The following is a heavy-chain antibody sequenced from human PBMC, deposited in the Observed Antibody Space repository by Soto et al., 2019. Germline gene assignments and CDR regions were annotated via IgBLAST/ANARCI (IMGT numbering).Heavy chain of an antibody. V-gene: IGHV1-2*04. CDR3: ARDGGRGDYEGRGYYYYDGMDV. D-gene: IGHD4-17*01. CDR2: INPNSGGT. Sequence: GASVKVSCKASGYTFTGYYMHWVRQAPGQGLEWMGWINPNSGGTNYAQKFQGWVTMTRDTSISTAYMELSRLRSDDTAVYYCARDGGRGDYEGRGYYYYDGMDVWGQGTAVTVSS. J-gene: IGHJ6*02. CDR1: GYTFTGYY.